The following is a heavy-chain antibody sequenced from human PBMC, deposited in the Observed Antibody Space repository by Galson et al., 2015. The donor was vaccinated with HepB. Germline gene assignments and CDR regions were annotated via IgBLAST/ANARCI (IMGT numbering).Heavy chain of an antibody. CDR3: ARHGHRKLEPFDY. D-gene: IGHD1-1*01. V-gene: IGHV5-10-1*01. Sequence: QSGAEVKKPGESLKISCKGSGYGFTSYWIGWVRQMPGKGLEWMGRIDPSDSYTNYSPSFQGHVTISADKSISTAYLQWSSLKASDTAMYYCARHGHRKLEPFDYWGQGTLVTVSS. CDR2: IDPSDSYT. CDR1: GYGFTSYW. J-gene: IGHJ4*02.